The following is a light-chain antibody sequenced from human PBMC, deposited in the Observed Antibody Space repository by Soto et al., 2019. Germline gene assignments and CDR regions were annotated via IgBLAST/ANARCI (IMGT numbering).Light chain of an antibody. CDR3: QQANSFPYT. J-gene: IGKJ2*01. CDR2: AAS. CDR1: QDISRW. V-gene: IGKV1-12*01. Sequence: DIQMTQSPSSMSASVGDRITITCRASQDISRWLVWYQQKPGKGPKLLIYAASTLQSGVPSRFSGSGSGTDFTLTIRSLQPEDFATYSCQQANSFPYTFGQGTKLEIK.